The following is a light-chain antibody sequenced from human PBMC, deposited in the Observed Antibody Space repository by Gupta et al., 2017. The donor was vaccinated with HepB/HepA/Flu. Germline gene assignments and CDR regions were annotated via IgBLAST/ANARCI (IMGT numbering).Light chain of an antibody. CDR2: GAS. J-gene: IGKJ3*01. CDR3: QQYGTSRLT. Sequence: EIVLTQSPGTLSLSPGERATISCRASQSVSSSYLAWYQQKPGQAPRLLIYGASSRATGIPDRFSGSGSGTDFTLTVSRLEPEDFAVYYCQQYGTSRLTFGPGTKVEIK. V-gene: IGKV3-20*01. CDR1: QSVSSSY.